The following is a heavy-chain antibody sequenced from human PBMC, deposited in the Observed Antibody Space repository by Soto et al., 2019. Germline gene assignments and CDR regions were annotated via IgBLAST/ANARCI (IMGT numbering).Heavy chain of an antibody. D-gene: IGHD3-10*01. CDR1: GGSISSSSYY. V-gene: IGHV4-39*01. J-gene: IGHJ6*02. CDR2: IYYSGST. Sequence: SETLSLTCTVSGGSISSSSYYWGWIRQPPGKGLEWIGSIYYSGSTYYTPSLESRLTISVDTSKNQFSLKLSSVTAADTAVYYCATMVRGVMYYYYGMDVWGQGTTVTVSS. CDR3: ATMVRGVMYYYYGMDV.